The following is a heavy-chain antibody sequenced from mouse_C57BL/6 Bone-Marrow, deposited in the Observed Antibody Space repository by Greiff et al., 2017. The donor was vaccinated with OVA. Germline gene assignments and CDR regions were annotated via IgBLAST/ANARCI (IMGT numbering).Heavy chain of an antibody. D-gene: IGHD1-1*01. CDR2: IWSGGST. CDR3: ASSITTGVEGGFDY. J-gene: IGHJ2*01. Sequence: VKLMESGPGLVQPSQSLSITCTVSGFSLTSYGVHWVRQSPGKGLEWLGVIWSGGSTDYNAAFISRLSISKDNSKSQVFFKMNSLQADDTAIYYCASSITTGVEGGFDYWGQGTTLTVS. CDR1: GFSLTSYG. V-gene: IGHV2-2*01.